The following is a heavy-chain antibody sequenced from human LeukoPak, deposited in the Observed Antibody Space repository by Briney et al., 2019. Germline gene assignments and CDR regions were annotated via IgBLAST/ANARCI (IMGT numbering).Heavy chain of an antibody. V-gene: IGHV1-18*01. J-gene: IGHJ4*02. D-gene: IGHD2-2*01. CDR3: ASRTRNYSSTSCQIFDY. CDR2: ISAYNGNT. CDR1: GYSFTSYG. Sequence: ATVKVSCKASGYSFTSYGISWVRQAPGQGLEWMGWISAYNGNTNYAQKLQGRVTMTTDTSTSTAYMELRSLRSDDTAVYYCASRTRNYSSTSCQIFDYWGQGTLVIVSS.